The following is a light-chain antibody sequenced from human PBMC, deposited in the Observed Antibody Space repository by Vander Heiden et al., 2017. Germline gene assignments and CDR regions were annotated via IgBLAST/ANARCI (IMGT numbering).Light chain of an antibody. Sequence: DIQMTQSPSSLSASVGDRVTITCQASQDISNYLNWYQQKPGKAPKLLIYDASNLETGVPSRFSGSGSGTDFTFTISSLQPEDIATYYCQQYENLPLTFGEGTKVEIK. CDR2: DAS. CDR3: QQYENLPLT. J-gene: IGKJ4*01. V-gene: IGKV1-33*01. CDR1: QDISNY.